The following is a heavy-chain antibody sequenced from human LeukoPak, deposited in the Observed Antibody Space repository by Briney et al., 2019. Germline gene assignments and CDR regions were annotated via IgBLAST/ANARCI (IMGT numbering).Heavy chain of an antibody. V-gene: IGHV3-23*01. J-gene: IGHJ4*02. CDR2: ITSSGGTT. D-gene: IGHD3-22*01. Sequence: PGGSLGLSCAASGFIFRKYVMSWVRQAPGKGLEWVSAITSSGGTTYYADSVKGRFTISRDNSRNTLYLQMNSLRTEDTAVYYCARDYYESSGYPPEPYDNWGQGTLVTVSS. CDR1: GFIFRKYV. CDR3: ARDYYESSGYPPEPYDN.